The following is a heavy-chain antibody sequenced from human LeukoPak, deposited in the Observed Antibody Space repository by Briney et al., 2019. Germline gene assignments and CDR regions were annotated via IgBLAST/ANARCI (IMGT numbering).Heavy chain of an antibody. J-gene: IGHJ6*04. V-gene: IGHV4-38-2*01. Sequence: SETLSLTCAVSGYSISSGYYWGWIRRPPGKGLEWIGRMYHNRGTYYNPSLKRRVTISMDTSKNQFSLRLSSVTAADTAVYYCASYYASGVSAYDYFGMDVWGKGTTVTVSS. CDR2: MYHNRGT. CDR3: ASYYASGVSAYDYFGMDV. D-gene: IGHD3-10*01. CDR1: GYSISSGYY.